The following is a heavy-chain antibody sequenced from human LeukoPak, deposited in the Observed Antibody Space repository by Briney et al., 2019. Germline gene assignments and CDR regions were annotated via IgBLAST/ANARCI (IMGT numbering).Heavy chain of an antibody. V-gene: IGHV3-48*01. CDR3: ARDRGAVGGLLSYHFYYMDV. CDR1: GFTFSSHN. CDR2: ITTGSSTI. Sequence: VGSLRLSCAASGFTFSSHNMNWVRQAPGRGLEWISYITTGSSTIKYADSVKGRFTISRDNTKSSLYLQMNSLRAEDTAVYYCARDRGAVGGLLSYHFYYMDVWGKGTPVTVS. J-gene: IGHJ6*03. D-gene: IGHD3-16*01.